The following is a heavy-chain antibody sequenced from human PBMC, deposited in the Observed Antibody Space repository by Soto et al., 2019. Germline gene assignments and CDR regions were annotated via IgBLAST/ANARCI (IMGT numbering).Heavy chain of an antibody. V-gene: IGHV3-30-3*01. J-gene: IGHJ6*02. Sequence: HPGGSLRLSCAASGFTFSSYAMHWVRQAPGKGLEWVAVISYDGSNKYYADSVKGRFTISRDDSKNTLYLQMNSLRAEDTAVYYCARDRVRVAAGTTSYYYGMDVWGQGTTVTV. CDR1: GFTFSSYA. D-gene: IGHD1-7*01. CDR2: ISYDGSNK. CDR3: ARDRVRVAAGTTSYYYGMDV.